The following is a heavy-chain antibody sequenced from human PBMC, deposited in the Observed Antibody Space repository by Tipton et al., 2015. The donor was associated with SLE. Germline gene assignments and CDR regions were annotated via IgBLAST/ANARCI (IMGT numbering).Heavy chain of an antibody. D-gene: IGHD3-3*01. CDR2: ISGSGTYR. V-gene: IGHV3-21*03. J-gene: IGHJ3*02. CDR1: GFTLNPYS. Sequence: SLRLSCAVSGFTLNPYSMNWVRQAPGKGLEWVSLISGSGTYRYYGDSVKGRFSVSRDNAKNSVYLQMNSLRAEDTALYYCARDPTNFGVPNHAFDIWGQGTIVTVSS. CDR3: ARDPTNFGVPNHAFDI.